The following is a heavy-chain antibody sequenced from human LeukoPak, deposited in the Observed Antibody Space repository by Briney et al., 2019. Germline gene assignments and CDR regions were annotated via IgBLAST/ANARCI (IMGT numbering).Heavy chain of an antibody. CDR2: IFHSGST. J-gene: IGHJ5*02. Sequence: SETLSLTCSVSGGSITNFTSFWGWIRQPPGKGLDWIGSIFHSGSTYYNPSLKSRVTISVDTSKNQFSLKLSSVTAADTAVYYCARDRGYGALGWFDPWGQGTLVTVSS. D-gene: IGHD4-17*01. CDR3: ARDRGYGALGWFDP. CDR1: GGSITNFTSF. V-gene: IGHV4-39*07.